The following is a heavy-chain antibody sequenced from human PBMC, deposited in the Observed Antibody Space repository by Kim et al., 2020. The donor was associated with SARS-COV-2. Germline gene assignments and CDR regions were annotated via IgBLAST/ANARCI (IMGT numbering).Heavy chain of an antibody. D-gene: IGHD3-3*01. CDR2: ISSSGSTI. CDR1: GFTFSSYE. Sequence: GGSLRLSCAASGFTFSSYEMNWVRQAPGKGLEWVSYISSSGSTIYYADSVKGRFTISRDNAKNSLYLQMNSLRAEDTAVYYCAGAIFGVVPTVYYYGMDVWGQGTTVTVSS. J-gene: IGHJ6*02. V-gene: IGHV3-48*03. CDR3: AGAIFGVVPTVYYYGMDV.